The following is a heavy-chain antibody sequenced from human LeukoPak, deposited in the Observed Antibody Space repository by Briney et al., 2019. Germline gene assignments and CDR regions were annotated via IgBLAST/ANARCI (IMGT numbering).Heavy chain of an antibody. CDR2: INHSGST. J-gene: IGHJ5*02. CDR1: GGSSSGYY. CDR3: ARHKLRFLVWFDP. V-gene: IGHV4-34*01. Sequence: SETLSLTCAVYGGSSSGYYWSWIRQPPGKGLEWIGEINHSGSTNYNPSLKSRVTISVDTSKNQFSLKLSSVTAADTAVYYCARHKLRFLVWFDPWGQGTLVTVSS. D-gene: IGHD3-3*01.